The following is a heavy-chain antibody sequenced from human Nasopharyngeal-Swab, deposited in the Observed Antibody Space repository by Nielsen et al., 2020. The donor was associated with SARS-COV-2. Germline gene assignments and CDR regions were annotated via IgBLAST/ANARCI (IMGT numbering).Heavy chain of an antibody. CDR3: ARDDRYSYGSGALEG. D-gene: IGHD5-18*01. Sequence: GESLKISCAASGFTFSSYSMNWVRQAPGKGLEWVSYISSSSSTIYYADSVKGRFTISRDNAKNSLYLQMNNLRAEDTAVYYCARDDRYSYGSGALEGWGQGTLVTVSS. J-gene: IGHJ4*02. CDR1: GFTFSSYS. V-gene: IGHV3-48*04. CDR2: ISSSSSTI.